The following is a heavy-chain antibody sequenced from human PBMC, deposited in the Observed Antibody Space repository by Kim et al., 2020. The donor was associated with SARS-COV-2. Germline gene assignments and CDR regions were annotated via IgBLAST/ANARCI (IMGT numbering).Heavy chain of an antibody. CDR2: IWYDGSNK. Sequence: GGSLRLSCAASGFTFSSYGMHWVRQAPGKGLEWVAVIWYDGSNKYYADSVKGRFTISRDNSKNTLYLQMNSLRAEDTAVYYCARDGAYSYGPFDYWGQGTLVTVSS. CDR1: GFTFSSYG. V-gene: IGHV3-33*01. CDR3: ARDGAYSYGPFDY. D-gene: IGHD5-18*01. J-gene: IGHJ4*02.